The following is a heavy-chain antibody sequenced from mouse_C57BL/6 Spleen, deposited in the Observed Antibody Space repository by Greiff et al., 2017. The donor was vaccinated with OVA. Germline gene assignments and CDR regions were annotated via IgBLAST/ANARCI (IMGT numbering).Heavy chain of an antibody. Sequence: QVQLKQSGAELVKPGASVKMSCKASGYTFTSYWITWVKQRPGQGLEWIGMIHPNSGSTNYNEKFKSKATLTVDKSSSTAYMQLSSLTSEDSAVYYCARRGDYYGSSYWYFDVWGTGTTVTVSS. J-gene: IGHJ1*03. V-gene: IGHV1-64*01. CDR1: GYTFTSYW. D-gene: IGHD1-1*01. CDR2: IHPNSGST. CDR3: ARRGDYYGSSYWYFDV.